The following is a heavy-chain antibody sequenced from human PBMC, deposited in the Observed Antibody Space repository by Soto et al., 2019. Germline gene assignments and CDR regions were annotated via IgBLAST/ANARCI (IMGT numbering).Heavy chain of an antibody. V-gene: IGHV1-2*04. J-gene: IGHJ3*02. CDR1: GYTFTGYY. CDR2: INPNSGGT. D-gene: IGHD5-18*01. Sequence: QVQLVQSGAEVKKPGASVKVSCKASGYTFTGYYMHWVRQAPGQGLEWMGWINPNSGGTNYAQKFQGWVTMTRDTSISTAYMELSRLRSDDTALYYCARGGSYDLLGDAFDIWGQGTMVTVSS. CDR3: ARGGSYDLLGDAFDI.